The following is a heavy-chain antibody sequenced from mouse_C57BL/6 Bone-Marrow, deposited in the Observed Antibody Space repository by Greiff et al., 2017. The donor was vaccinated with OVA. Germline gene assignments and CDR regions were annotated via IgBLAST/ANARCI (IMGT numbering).Heavy chain of an antibody. CDR1: GFSLTSYG. V-gene: IGHV2-2*01. D-gene: IGHD4-1*01. CDR2: IWSGGST. J-gene: IGHJ3*01. Sequence: QVQLKESGPGLVQPSQSLSITCTVSGFSLTSYGVHWVRQSPGKGLEWLGVIWSGGSTDYNAAFISRLSISKDNSKSQVFFKMNSLQADDTAIYYCARKGNCDAWFAYWGQGTLVTVSA. CDR3: ARKGNCDAWFAY.